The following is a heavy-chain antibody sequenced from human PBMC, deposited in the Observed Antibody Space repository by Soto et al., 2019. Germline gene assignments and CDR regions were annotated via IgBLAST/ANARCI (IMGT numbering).Heavy chain of an antibody. D-gene: IGHD4-17*01. J-gene: IGHJ5*02. V-gene: IGHV3-9*01. Sequence: EVQLVESGGALFSPARPWRFPCQPLGLTFVVYALHWARQAQGRGLGGVSGISWNSGSIGYADSVKGRFTISRDNAKNSLYLQMNSLRAEDTALYYCAKDSLDYGDYFSWFDPWGQGTLVTVSS. CDR2: ISWNSGSI. CDR1: GLTFVVYA. CDR3: AKDSLDYGDYFSWFDP.